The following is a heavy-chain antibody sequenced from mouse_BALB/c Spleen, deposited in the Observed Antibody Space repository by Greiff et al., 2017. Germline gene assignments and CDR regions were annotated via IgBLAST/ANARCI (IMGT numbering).Heavy chain of an antibody. D-gene: IGHD2-14*01. V-gene: IGHV1S29*02. J-gene: IGHJ2*01. CDR1: GYTFTDYN. CDR3: ARPGGKRYDDY. Sequence: EVKLQQSGPELVKPGASVKISCKASGYTFTDYNMHWVKQSHGKSLEWIGYIYPYNGGTGYNQKFKSKATLTVDNSSSTAYMELRSLTSEDSAVYYCARPGGKRYDDYWGQGTTLTVSS. CDR2: IYPYNGGT.